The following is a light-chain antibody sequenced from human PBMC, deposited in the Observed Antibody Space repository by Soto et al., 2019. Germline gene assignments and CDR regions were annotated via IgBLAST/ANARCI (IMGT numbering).Light chain of an antibody. V-gene: IGKV3-15*01. Sequence: ETVMTQSPATLSVSPGESATLSCRASQSVSSNLAWYQQKGGQAPRLLIYGASTRATGIPARFSGSGSGTEFTLTISSLQSEDFAFYYCQQYKNWPPWTFGQGTKVEIK. CDR2: GAS. CDR1: QSVSSN. J-gene: IGKJ1*01. CDR3: QQYKNWPPWT.